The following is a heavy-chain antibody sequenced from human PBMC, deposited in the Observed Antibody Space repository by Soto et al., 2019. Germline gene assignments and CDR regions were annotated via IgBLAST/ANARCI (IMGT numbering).Heavy chain of an antibody. Sequence: EVQLVESGGGLVQPGGSLRLSCAASGFDFTNSWMHWVRQAPGKGLVWVSHVNSDGSITTYADSVKGRFTISRDNAKNTVYLQMNSLSVEDTAVYYYTRDQRYSSAVWGQGTLVTVSS. CDR2: VNSDGSIT. CDR1: GFDFTNSW. V-gene: IGHV3-74*01. J-gene: IGHJ4*02. D-gene: IGHD5-18*01. CDR3: TRDQRYSSAV.